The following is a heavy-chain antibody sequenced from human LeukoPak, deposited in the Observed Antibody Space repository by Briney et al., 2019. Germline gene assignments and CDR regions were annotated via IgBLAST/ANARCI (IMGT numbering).Heavy chain of an antibody. CDR1: GFTFSSYE. J-gene: IGHJ4*02. CDR3: AGQPNYYYGSGSYDY. V-gene: IGHV4-59*04. Sequence: PGGSLRLSCAASGFTFSSYEMNWVRQPPGKGLEWIGSTYYSGSTYYNPSLMSRVTISVDTSKNQFSLKLSSVTAADTAVYYCAGQPNYYYGSGSYDYWGQGTLVTVSS. D-gene: IGHD3-10*01. CDR2: TYYSGST.